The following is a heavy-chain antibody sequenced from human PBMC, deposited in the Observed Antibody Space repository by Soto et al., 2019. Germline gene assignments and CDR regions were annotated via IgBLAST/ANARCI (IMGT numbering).Heavy chain of an antibody. CDR1: GFTFSSYG. CDR3: AKENIVVVPAAIGRTDHYYGMDV. V-gene: IGHV3-30*18. Sequence: GSLRLSCAASGFTFSSYGMHWVRQAPGKGLEWVAVISYDGSNKYYADSVKGRFTISRDNSKNTLYLQMNSLRAEDTAVYYCAKENIVVVPAAIGRTDHYYGMDVWGQGTTVTVSS. CDR2: ISYDGSNK. J-gene: IGHJ6*02. D-gene: IGHD2-2*01.